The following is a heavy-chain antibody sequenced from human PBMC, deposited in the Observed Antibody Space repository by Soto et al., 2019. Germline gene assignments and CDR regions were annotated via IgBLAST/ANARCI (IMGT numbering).Heavy chain of an antibody. D-gene: IGHD2-2*02. J-gene: IGHJ4*02. CDR3: AREGTIRGDDY. CDR1: GYTFTSYD. Sequence: QVQLVQSGAEVKKPGASVRVSCKASGYTFTSYDINWVRQATGQGLEWMGWMNPNSGNTGDAQKYEDTVNKTRNPSISTAYMELRSLRSEDTDVYYCAREGTIRGDDYWGQGTLVTVSS. CDR2: MNPNSGNT. V-gene: IGHV1-8*01.